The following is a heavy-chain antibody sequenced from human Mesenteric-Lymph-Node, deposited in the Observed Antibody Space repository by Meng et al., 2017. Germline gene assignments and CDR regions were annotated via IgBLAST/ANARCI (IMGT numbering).Heavy chain of an antibody. J-gene: IGHJ4*02. CDR2: IYWNDDK. V-gene: IGHV2-5*01. CDR3: AHSSRGYSGYAPDY. D-gene: IGHD5-12*01. CDR1: GFSLITIGVG. Sequence: FTFEESGPTLLKPTPTLTLTCTFPGFSLITIGVGVGWIRQPPGKALEWLALIYWNDDKRYSPSLKSRLTITKDTSKNQVVLTMTNMDPVDTATYYCAHSSRGYSGYAPDYWGQGTLVTVSS.